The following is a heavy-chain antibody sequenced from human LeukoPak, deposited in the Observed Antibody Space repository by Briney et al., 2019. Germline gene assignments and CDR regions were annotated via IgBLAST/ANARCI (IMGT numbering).Heavy chain of an antibody. V-gene: IGHV3-74*01. CDR1: GFTFNYYW. D-gene: IGHD2/OR15-2a*01. J-gene: IGHJ4*02. CDR2: INHDGSSP. CDR3: TRAPYTTGRGYYFDY. Sequence: PGGTLRLSCAASGFTFNYYWMHWVRRAPAKGLVWVSRINHDGSSPTCADSVKGRFTISRDNAKNTLYLQMNSLRAEDTAVYYCTRAPYTTGRGYYFDYWGQGTLVTVSS.